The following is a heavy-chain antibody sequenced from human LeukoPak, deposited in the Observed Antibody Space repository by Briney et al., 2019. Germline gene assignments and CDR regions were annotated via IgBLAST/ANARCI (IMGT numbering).Heavy chain of an antibody. J-gene: IGHJ6*03. CDR2: IRYDGSNK. CDR3: ARDPAAGTLYYYYMDV. V-gene: IGHV3-30*02. CDR1: GFTFSSYG. D-gene: IGHD6-13*01. Sequence: GGSLSLSCAASGFTFSSYGMHWVRQAPGKGLEWVAIIRYDGSNKNYADSVKGRFTISRDNSKNTLYLQMNSLRAEDTAVYYCARDPAAGTLYYYYMDVWGKGTTVTVSS.